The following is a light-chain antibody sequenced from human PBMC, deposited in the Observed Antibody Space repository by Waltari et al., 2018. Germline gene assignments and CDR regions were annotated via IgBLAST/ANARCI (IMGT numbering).Light chain of an antibody. V-gene: IGKV1-39*01. Sequence: DIQMTQSPSSLSASVGDRVTITCRASQSISSYLNWYQQKPGKAPKLLIYAASSLQSGVPSRFSGSGSGTDFTLTISSLQPEDSATYYCQQSYSTPPLFGQGTKLEIK. CDR2: AAS. CDR3: QQSYSTPPL. J-gene: IGKJ2*01. CDR1: QSISSY.